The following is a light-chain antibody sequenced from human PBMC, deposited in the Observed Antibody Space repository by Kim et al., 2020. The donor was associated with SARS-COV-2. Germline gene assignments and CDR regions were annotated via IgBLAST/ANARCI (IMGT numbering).Light chain of an antibody. CDR3: SSCTTSSAYV. V-gene: IGLV2-14*03. J-gene: IGLJ1*01. Sequence: GQSVTISCTGSSSDVGGYYEVSWYQHQPGNAPILMIYDVRRPPSGVSKFFSGSKSGNAASRTISGLQAEDEDDYCGSSCTTSSAYVFGTGTKLTVL. CDR2: DVR. CDR1: SSDVGGYYE.